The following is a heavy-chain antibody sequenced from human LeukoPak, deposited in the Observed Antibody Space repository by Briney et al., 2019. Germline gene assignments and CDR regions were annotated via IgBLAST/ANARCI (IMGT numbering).Heavy chain of an antibody. V-gene: IGHV4-31*03. J-gene: IGHJ3*01. Sequence: SQTLSLTCTVSGGSLKSGDHYWPWLRQHPGTGLEWLGYTYYSGNTYYNPSLKSRVTISVDTSKNQFSLTLNSVSAADTAVYYCASFGAFDVWGQGTMVTVSS. CDR1: GGSLKSGDHY. D-gene: IGHD2/OR15-2a*01. CDR3: ASFGAFDV. CDR2: TYYSGNT.